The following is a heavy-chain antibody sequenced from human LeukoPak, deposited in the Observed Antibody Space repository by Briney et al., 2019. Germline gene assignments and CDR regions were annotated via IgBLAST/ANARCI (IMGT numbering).Heavy chain of an antibody. D-gene: IGHD5-18*01. V-gene: IGHV4-59*01. CDR2: IYYSGST. CDR3: ARGRIQLWLNY. J-gene: IGHJ4*02. Sequence: SETLSLTYTVSGGSISSYYWSWIRQPPGKGLEWIGYIYYSGSTNYNPSLKSQVTISVDTSKNQFSLKLSSVTAADTAVYYCARGRIQLWLNYWGQGTLVTVSS. CDR1: GGSISSYY.